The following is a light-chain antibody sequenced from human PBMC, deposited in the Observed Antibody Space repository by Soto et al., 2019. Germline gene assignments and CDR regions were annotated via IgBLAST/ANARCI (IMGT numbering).Light chain of an antibody. CDR3: QHYRTWLWT. V-gene: IGKV3-15*01. Sequence: EIVMTQSPATLSVSPGERATLSCRASQSVSSKLAWYQQKPGQGPRLLIYGASTRATGIPARFSGSGSGTEFTLTISSLQSEDFAFYYCQHYRTWLWTFGQGTKAEIK. J-gene: IGKJ1*01. CDR1: QSVSSK. CDR2: GAS.